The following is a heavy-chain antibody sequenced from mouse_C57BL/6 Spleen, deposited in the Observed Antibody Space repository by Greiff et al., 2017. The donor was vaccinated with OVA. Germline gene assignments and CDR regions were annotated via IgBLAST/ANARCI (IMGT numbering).Heavy chain of an antibody. CDR2: ISDGGSYT. V-gene: IGHV5-4*03. CDR3: ARALYDYDGFAY. D-gene: IGHD2-4*01. CDR1: GFTFSSYA. Sequence: EVKLMESGGGLVKPGGSLKLSCAASGFTFSSYAMSWVRQTPEKRLEWVATISDGGSYTYYPDNVKGRFTISRDNAKNNLYLQMSHLKSEDTAMYYCARALYDYDGFAYWGQGTLVTVSA. J-gene: IGHJ3*01.